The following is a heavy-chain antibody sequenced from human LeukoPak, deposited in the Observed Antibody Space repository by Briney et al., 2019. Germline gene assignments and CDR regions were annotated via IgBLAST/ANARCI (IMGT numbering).Heavy chain of an antibody. Sequence: ASVKVSCKASGYTFTSYAMHWVRQAPGQRLEWMGWINAGNGNTKYSQKFQGRVTMTRDTSTSTVYMELSSLRSEDTAVYYCARDSIQPLILTGYYTGGDWLDPWGQGTLVTVSA. CDR1: GYTFTSYA. J-gene: IGHJ5*02. CDR3: ARDSIQPLILTGYYTGGDWLDP. CDR2: INAGNGNT. D-gene: IGHD3-9*01. V-gene: IGHV1-3*01.